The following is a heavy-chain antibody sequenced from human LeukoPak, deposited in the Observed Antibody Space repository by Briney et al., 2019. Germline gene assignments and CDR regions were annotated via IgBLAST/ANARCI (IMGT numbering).Heavy chain of an antibody. V-gene: IGHV1-46*01. J-gene: IGHJ4*02. CDR1: GYTFTSYY. D-gene: IGHD2-2*01. CDR3: ARGYCSSTSCLGLFDY. Sequence: ASVKVSCKASGYTFTSYYMHWVRQAPGQGLEWMGIINPSGGSTSYAQKFQGRVTITADESTSTAYMELSSLRSEDTAVYYCARGYCSSTSCLGLFDYWGQGTLVTVSS. CDR2: INPSGGST.